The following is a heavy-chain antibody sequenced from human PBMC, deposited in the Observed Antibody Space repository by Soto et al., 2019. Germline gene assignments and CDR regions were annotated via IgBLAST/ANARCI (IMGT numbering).Heavy chain of an antibody. D-gene: IGHD2-21*01. CDR3: ARVPNIALTY. CDR2: ISKSGTTK. Sequence: VGSLRLSCVAYGFMFSGYEMNWVRHAPGKGLEWVAYISKSGTTKYYADSVKGRFTISRDTAKNTIYLQMNSLRVDDTAVYYCARVPNIALTYWRQGTLVTVSS. CDR1: GFMFSGYE. J-gene: IGHJ1*01. V-gene: IGHV3-48*03.